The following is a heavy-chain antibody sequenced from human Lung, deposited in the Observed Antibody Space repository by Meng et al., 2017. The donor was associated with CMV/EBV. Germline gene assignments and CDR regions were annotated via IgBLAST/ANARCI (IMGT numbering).Heavy chain of an antibody. CDR3: ARARATGTDTSSPDS. Sequence: GESLKISCAASGFPFRSYAMHWVRQAPGKGLEWVAVVSHHGRNKYYADSVKGRFTISRDNSKNTLYLHMNSLRAEDSAVFYCARARATGTDTSSPDSWGQGTXVTVYS. D-gene: IGHD6-13*01. CDR2: VSHHGRNK. CDR1: GFPFRSYA. J-gene: IGHJ4*02. V-gene: IGHV3-30*04.